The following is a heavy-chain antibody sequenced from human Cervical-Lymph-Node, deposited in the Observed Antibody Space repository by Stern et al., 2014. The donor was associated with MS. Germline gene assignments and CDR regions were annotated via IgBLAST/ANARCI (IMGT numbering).Heavy chain of an antibody. J-gene: IGHJ6*02. CDR2: ISSSSSYI. Sequence: EVQLVESGGGLVKPGGSLRVSCAASGFTLSSYSMNWVRQAPGKGLEWGSSISSSSSYIYYADSVKGRFTISRDNAKNSLYLQMNSLRAEDTAVYYCARDLVSSGLSRYYYGMDVWGQGTTVTVSS. CDR1: GFTLSSYS. V-gene: IGHV3-21*01. CDR3: ARDLVSSGLSRYYYGMDV. D-gene: IGHD3-22*01.